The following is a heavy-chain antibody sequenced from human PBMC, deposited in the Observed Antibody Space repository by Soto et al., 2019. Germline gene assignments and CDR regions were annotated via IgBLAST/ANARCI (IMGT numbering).Heavy chain of an antibody. CDR1: GGSISSGGYY. V-gene: IGHV4-31*03. D-gene: IGHD3-3*01. Sequence: SSETLSLTCTVSGGSISSGGYYWSWIRQHPGKGLEWIGYIYYSGSTYYNPSLKSRVTISVDTSKNQFSLKLSSVTAADTAVYYCARDDFWSGYHKMDVWGKGTTVTVSS. CDR3: ARDDFWSGYHKMDV. J-gene: IGHJ6*04. CDR2: IYYSGST.